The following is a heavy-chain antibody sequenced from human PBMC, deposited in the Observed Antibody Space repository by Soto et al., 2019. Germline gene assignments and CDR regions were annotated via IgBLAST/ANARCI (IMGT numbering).Heavy chain of an antibody. CDR3: AKDFGTLGVGPASAI. J-gene: IGHJ3*02. CDR1: GFTFEDYA. CDR2: ISWNSGSI. V-gene: IGHV3-9*01. D-gene: IGHD3-3*01. Sequence: GLSCAASGFTFEDYAVAGSRQAPGKGLEWVSGISWNSGSIGYADSVKGRFTISRDNAKNSLYLQMNSLRAEDTALYYCAKDFGTLGVGPASAIWGQGTMVTVSS.